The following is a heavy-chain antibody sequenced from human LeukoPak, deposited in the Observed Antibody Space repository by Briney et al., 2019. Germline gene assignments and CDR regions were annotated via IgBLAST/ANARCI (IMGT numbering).Heavy chain of an antibody. Sequence: PGGSLRLSCAASGFTFSDYYMSWIRQAPGKGLEWVSYISSSSSYTNYADSVKGRFTISRDNAKNSLYLKMNSLRAEDTAVYYCARRVSRLQYYFDYWGQGTLVTVSS. CDR3: ARRVSRLQYYFDY. CDR1: GFTFSDYY. V-gene: IGHV3-11*03. CDR2: ISSSSSYT. D-gene: IGHD6-25*01. J-gene: IGHJ4*02.